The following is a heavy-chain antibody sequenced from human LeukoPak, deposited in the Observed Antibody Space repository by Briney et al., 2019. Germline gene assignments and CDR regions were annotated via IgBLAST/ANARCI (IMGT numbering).Heavy chain of an antibody. CDR3: ARTTLGQYFDY. J-gene: IGHJ4*02. D-gene: IGHD4-11*01. Sequence: ASGKVSCKASGGTFSSYAISWVRQAPGQGLEWMGGIIPIFGTANYAQKFQGRVTITADESTSTAYMELSSLRSEDTAVYYCARTTLGQYFDYWGQGTLVTVSS. CDR1: GGTFSSYA. V-gene: IGHV1-69*13. CDR2: IIPIFGTA.